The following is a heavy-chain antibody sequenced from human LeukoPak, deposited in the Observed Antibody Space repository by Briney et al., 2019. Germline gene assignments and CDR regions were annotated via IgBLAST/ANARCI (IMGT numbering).Heavy chain of an antibody. D-gene: IGHD5-24*01. V-gene: IGHV3-74*01. CDR1: GFTFSSYW. CDR3: ARAERWLQSFVS. J-gene: IGHJ5*02. Sequence: GGSLRLSCAASGFTFSSYWMHWVRQAPGKGLVWVSRINSDGSSTSYADSVRGRFTISRDNAKNTLYLQMNSLRAEDTAVYYCARAERWLQSFVSWGQGTLVTVSS. CDR2: INSDGSST.